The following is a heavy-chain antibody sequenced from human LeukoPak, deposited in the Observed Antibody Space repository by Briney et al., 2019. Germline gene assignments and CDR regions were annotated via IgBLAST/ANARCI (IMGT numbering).Heavy chain of an antibody. CDR2: ISWNSGSI. Sequence: PGRSLRLSRAASGFTFDDYAMHWVRQAPGKGLEWVSGISWNSGSIGYADSVKGRFTISRDNAKNSLYLQMNSLRAEDTALYYCAKGRWAREFDYWGQGTLVTVSS. CDR1: GFTFDDYA. J-gene: IGHJ4*02. V-gene: IGHV3-9*01. D-gene: IGHD3-10*01. CDR3: AKGRWAREFDY.